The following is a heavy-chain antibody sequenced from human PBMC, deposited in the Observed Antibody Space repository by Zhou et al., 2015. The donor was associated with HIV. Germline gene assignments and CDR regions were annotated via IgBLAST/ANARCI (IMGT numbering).Heavy chain of an antibody. CDR1: GFTFSSYG. D-gene: IGHD3-22*01. Sequence: QVQLVESGGGVVQPGRSLRLSCAASGFTFSSYGMHWVRQAPGKGLEWVAVIWYDGSNKYYADSVKGRFTISRDNSKNTLYLQMNSLRAEDTAVYYCASNYYDSSGTPRYWGQGTLVTVSS. J-gene: IGHJ4*02. CDR3: ASNYYDSSGTPRY. V-gene: IGHV3-33*01. CDR2: IWYDGSNK.